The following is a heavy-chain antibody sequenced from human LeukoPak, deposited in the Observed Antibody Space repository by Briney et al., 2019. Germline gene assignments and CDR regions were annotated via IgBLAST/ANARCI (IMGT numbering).Heavy chain of an antibody. CDR1: GYTLTELS. CDR2: FDPEDGET. D-gene: IGHD5-18*01. Sequence: ASVKVSCKVSGYTLTELSMHWVRQAPGKGLEWMGGFDPEDGETIYAQKFQGRVTMTEDTSTDTAYMELSSLRSEDTAVYYCAMVDTAMVIQAEHFQHWGQGTLVTVSS. V-gene: IGHV1-24*01. J-gene: IGHJ1*01. CDR3: AMVDTAMVIQAEHFQH.